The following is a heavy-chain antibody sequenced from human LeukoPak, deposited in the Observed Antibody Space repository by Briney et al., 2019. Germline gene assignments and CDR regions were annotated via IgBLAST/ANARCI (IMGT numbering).Heavy chain of an antibody. J-gene: IGHJ4*02. CDR1: GCTFSSYW. CDR2: IKQDGSEK. V-gene: IGHV3-7*01. CDR3: AREWEWLGYDYFDY. D-gene: IGHD6-19*01. Sequence: GGSLRLSCAASGCTFSSYWMSWVRKAPGKGLEWVANIKQDGSEKYYVDSVKGRFTISRDDAKNSLYLQMNSLRAEDTAVYYCAREWEWLGYDYFDYWGQGTLVTVSS.